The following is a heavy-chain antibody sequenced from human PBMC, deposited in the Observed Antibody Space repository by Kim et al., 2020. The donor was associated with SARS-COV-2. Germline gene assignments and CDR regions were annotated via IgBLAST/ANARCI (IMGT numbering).Heavy chain of an antibody. D-gene: IGHD3-3*01. Sequence: SETLSLTCTVSGGSISSYYWSWILQPPGRRLEWIGYINYSGSNNYNPSLQSRVTISVDTSKNQFSLKLSSVTAADTAVYYCARARVGIFGLGTHFDYWGQGNLVPLFS. V-gene: IGHV4-59*13. CDR3: ARARVGIFGLGTHFDY. CDR2: INYSGSN. J-gene: IGHJ4*02. CDR1: GGSISSYY.